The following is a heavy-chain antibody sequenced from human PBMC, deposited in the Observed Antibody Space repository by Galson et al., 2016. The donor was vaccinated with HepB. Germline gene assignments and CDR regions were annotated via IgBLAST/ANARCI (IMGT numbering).Heavy chain of an antibody. CDR1: GDSVSSNSAA. CDR2: TYYRSKWYN. V-gene: IGHV6-1*01. Sequence: CAISGDSVSSNSAAWNWIRQSPSRGLEWLGRTYYRSKWYNDYAVSVKSRININPDTSKNQFSLQLNSVLPEDTAMYYCGRGWGYGLGYNWFDPWGQGTLVTVSS. CDR3: GRGWGYGLGYNWFDP. J-gene: IGHJ5*02. D-gene: IGHD3-10*01.